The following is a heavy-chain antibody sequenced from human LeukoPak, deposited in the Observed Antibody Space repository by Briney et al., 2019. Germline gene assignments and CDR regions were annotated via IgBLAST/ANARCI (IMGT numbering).Heavy chain of an antibody. V-gene: IGHV1-2*02. Sequence: EASMKVSCKASGYTFTGYYMHWVRQAPGQGLEWMGWINPKTGGTRCSQKFQGRVTMTRDTSISTVYMEVTGLESDDTAVYYCARSSGFSRFDYWGQGALVTVSS. CDR3: ARSSGFSRFDY. D-gene: IGHD6-19*01. J-gene: IGHJ4*02. CDR2: INPKTGGT. CDR1: GYTFTGYY.